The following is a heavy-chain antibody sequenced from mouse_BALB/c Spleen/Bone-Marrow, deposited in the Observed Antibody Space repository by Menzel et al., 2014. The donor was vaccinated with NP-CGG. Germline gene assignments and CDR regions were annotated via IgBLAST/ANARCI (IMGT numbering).Heavy chain of an antibody. J-gene: IGHJ2*01. CDR1: GFSLTSYG. Sequence: VQLQQSGPSLVQPSQSLSITCTVSGFSLTSYGVHWVRQSPGKGLEWLGVIWRGGSTDYNAAFMSRLSITKDSSKSQVFYKTNSLQADNTAIYCCAKRCNYGYFDYWGQGTTLTVSS. D-gene: IGHD2-1*01. CDR3: AKRCNYGYFDY. CDR2: IWRGGST. V-gene: IGHV2-5-1*01.